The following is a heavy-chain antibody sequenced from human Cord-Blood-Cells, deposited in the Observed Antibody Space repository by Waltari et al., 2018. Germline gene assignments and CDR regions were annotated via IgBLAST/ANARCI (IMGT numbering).Heavy chain of an antibody. J-gene: IGHJ4*02. Sequence: QLQLQESGPGLVKPSETLSLTCTVSGGSISSSSYYWGWIRQPPGKGLEWIGSIYYSGSTYYTPSLKSRVTISVDTSKNQFSLKLSSVTAADTAVYYCARRRVGRALDYWGQGTLVTVSS. CDR2: IYYSGST. D-gene: IGHD3-10*01. V-gene: IGHV4-39*07. CDR3: ARRRVGRALDY. CDR1: GGSISSSSYY.